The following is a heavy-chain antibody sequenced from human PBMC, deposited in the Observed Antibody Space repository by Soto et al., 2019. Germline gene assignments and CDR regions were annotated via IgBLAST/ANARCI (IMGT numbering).Heavy chain of an antibody. Sequence: QVQLQESSPGLVKPSQTLSLTCTVSGGSISSGDYYWGWIRQPPGKGLEWIGYIYYSVSTYYNPSLKRRVTISVDTSKHQFSQKLSSVTAADTAVYYCARVSMVRGVYGWGQGTLVTVSS. V-gene: IGHV4-30-4*08. CDR2: IYYSVST. CDR1: GGSISSGDYY. CDR3: ARVSMVRGVYG. J-gene: IGHJ4*02. D-gene: IGHD3-10*01.